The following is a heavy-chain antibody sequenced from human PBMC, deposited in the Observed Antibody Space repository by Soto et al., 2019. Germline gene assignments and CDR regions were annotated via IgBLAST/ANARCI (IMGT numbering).Heavy chain of an antibody. Sequence: EVQLVESGGGLVQPGGSLRLSRAASGFTFSSYAMHWVRQAPGKGLEYVSAISSNGGSTYYANSVKGRFTISRDNSKNTLYLQMGSLRAEDMAVYYCARGGPYYDILTGYYGVDYWGQGTLVTVSS. CDR1: GFTFSSYA. J-gene: IGHJ4*02. CDR3: ARGGPYYDILTGYYGVDY. V-gene: IGHV3-64*01. CDR2: ISSNGGST. D-gene: IGHD3-9*01.